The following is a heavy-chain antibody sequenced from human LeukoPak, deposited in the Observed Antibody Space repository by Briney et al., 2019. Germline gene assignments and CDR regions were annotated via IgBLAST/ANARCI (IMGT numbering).Heavy chain of an antibody. CDR1: GGSISSSTHY. Sequence: PSETLSLTCTVSGGSISSSTHYWGWIRQLPGKGLEWIGSIYYSGTTYYMSSLKSRVNISADTSKSQFSLKLSSVTAADTAVYYCARHAYSFGQRTDYWGQGTLVTVSS. CDR3: ARHAYSFGQRTDY. J-gene: IGHJ4*02. V-gene: IGHV4-39*01. CDR2: IYYSGTT. D-gene: IGHD5-18*01.